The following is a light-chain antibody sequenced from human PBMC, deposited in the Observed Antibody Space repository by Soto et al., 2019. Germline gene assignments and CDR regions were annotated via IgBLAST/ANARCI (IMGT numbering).Light chain of an antibody. CDR3: QQCGRSPLYT. V-gene: IGKV3-20*01. CDR1: ERVATSY. Sequence: DIVLTQSPVILSLSPGDSATLSCRASERVATSYFAWYQQRRGQAPTLLIYDTSTRSTGVPDRLTGSGSGTEFTLTISSVEPEDFAVYYCQQCGRSPLYTFGQGTQLEI. CDR2: DTS. J-gene: IGKJ2*01.